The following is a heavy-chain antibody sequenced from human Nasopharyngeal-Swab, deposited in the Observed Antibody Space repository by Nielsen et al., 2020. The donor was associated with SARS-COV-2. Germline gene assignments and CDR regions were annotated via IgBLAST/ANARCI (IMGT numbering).Heavy chain of an antibody. D-gene: IGHD3-3*01. Sequence: GESLKISCKGSGYSFTSYWIGWVRQMPGKGLEWMGIIYPGDSDTRYSPSFQGQVTILADKSISTAYLQWSSLKASDTAMYYCARQADFWSGYVMALDYWGQGTLVTVSS. CDR1: GYSFTSYW. J-gene: IGHJ4*02. CDR3: ARQADFWSGYVMALDY. CDR2: IYPGDSDT. V-gene: IGHV5-51*01.